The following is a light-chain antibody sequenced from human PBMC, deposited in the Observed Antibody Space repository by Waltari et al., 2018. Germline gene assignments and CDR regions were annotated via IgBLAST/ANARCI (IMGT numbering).Light chain of an antibody. CDR1: ESILYPSNNKNF. CDR3: QQYYSNPRT. CDR2: WAS. V-gene: IGKV4-1*01. J-gene: IGKJ2*01. Sequence: DIVMTQSPDSLAVSLGEMATITCKSSESILYPSNNKNFLGWFQHKPGQPPKMPIYWASTRQSEVPARFSGSGSGTEFTLTISSVQAEDVAIYYCQQYYSNPRTFGQGTRLEIK.